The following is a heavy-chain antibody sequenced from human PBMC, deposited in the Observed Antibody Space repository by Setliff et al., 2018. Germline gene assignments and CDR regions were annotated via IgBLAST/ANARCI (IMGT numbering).Heavy chain of an antibody. V-gene: IGHV3-30*02. D-gene: IGHD2-8*02. CDR3: TRDENIANTGPFRH. Sequence: PGGSLRLSCAASGFTFSSYGIHWVRQAPGKGLEWVTFIRYDGSDKYYADSVKGRFTISRDNGQNSVYLQMNSLRDEDTAVYYCTRDENIANTGPFRHWGQGTLVTVSS. CDR2: IRYDGSDK. CDR1: GFTFSSYG. J-gene: IGHJ1*01.